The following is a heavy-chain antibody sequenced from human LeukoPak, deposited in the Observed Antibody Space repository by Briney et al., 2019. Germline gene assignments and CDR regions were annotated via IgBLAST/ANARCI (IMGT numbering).Heavy chain of an antibody. J-gene: IGHJ4*02. CDR2: ITPNTGDT. D-gene: IGHD3-3*01. CDR3: ARDLVGGIWSAGF. CDR1: GYAFTGYY. V-gene: IGHV1-2*06. Sequence: VASVKVSCKASGYAFTGYYVHWVRQAPGQGLEWMGRITPNTGDTIYAQRFQGRATMTRDTSISAAYMELSSLTSDDTAIYYCARDLVGGIWSAGFWGQGTLVTVSS.